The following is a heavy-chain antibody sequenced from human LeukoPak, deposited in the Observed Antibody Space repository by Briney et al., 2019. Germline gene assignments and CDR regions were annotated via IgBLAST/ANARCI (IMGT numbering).Heavy chain of an antibody. CDR2: IYYSGST. J-gene: IGHJ4*02. CDR3: ARFYLAAAGAFDY. D-gene: IGHD6-13*01. CDR1: GGSISGSSYF. Sequence: PSETLSLTCTVSGGSISGSSYFWGWIRQPPGKGLEWIGSIYYSGSTYYNPSLKSRVTISVDTSKNQFSLKLSSVTAADTAVYYCARFYLAAAGAFDYWGQGTLVTVSS. V-gene: IGHV4-39*07.